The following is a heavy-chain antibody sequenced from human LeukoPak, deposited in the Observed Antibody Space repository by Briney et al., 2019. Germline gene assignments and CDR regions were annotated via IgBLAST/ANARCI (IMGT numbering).Heavy chain of an antibody. V-gene: IGHV3-23*01. CDR3: AENIGAAGTHYYGMDV. J-gene: IGHJ6*02. Sequence: GGSLRLSCAASGFTFSSYAMSWVRQAPGKGLEWVSAISGSGGSTYYADSVKGRFTISRDNSKNTLYLQMNSLRAEDTAVYYCAENIGAAGTHYYGMDVWGQGTTVTVSS. D-gene: IGHD6-13*01. CDR2: ISGSGGST. CDR1: GFTFSSYA.